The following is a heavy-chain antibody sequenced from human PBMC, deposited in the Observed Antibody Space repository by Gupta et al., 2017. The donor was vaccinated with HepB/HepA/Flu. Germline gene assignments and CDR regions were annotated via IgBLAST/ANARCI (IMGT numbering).Heavy chain of an antibody. J-gene: IGHJ5*02. CDR1: GDRVPSNSAC. D-gene: IGHD1-20*01. CDR2: TYYRSKWYN. V-gene: IGHV6-1*01. Sequence: QVQLQQSGPGLVKPSQTLSLTCAISGDRVPSNSACLNWNRQALSRGLEWLGRTYYRSKWYNDYAVSVKSRITINPDTSKNQFSLQLNSVTPEDTGGYYCARYSWGGGWFDHWGQGNLVTVSS. CDR3: ARYSWGGGWFDH.